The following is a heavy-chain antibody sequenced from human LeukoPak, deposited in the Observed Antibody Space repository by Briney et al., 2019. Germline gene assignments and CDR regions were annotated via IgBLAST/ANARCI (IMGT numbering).Heavy chain of an antibody. CDR1: GGSISSGSYY. CDR3: AKVYCPNGVCYNSRGWFDP. Sequence: TSETLSLTCTVSGGSISSGSYYWSWIRQPAGKGLEWIGRIYTSGRTNYNPSLKSRVTISVDTSKNQFSLKLSSVTAADTAVYYCAKVYCPNGVCYNSRGWFDPWGQGTLVTVSS. V-gene: IGHV4-61*02. J-gene: IGHJ5*02. D-gene: IGHD2-8*01. CDR2: IYTSGRT.